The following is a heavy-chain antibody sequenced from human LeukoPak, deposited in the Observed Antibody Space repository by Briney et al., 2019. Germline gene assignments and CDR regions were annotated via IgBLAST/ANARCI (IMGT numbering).Heavy chain of an antibody. D-gene: IGHD3-3*01. CDR2: IYYSGST. Sequence: SETLSLTCTVSGGSISSSSYYWGWIRQPPGQGLEWFGSIYYSGSTYYNPSLKSLVTISVDTSKNQFSLKLSSVTAADTAVYYCARATYYDFWSGYFHFDYWGQGTLVTVSS. J-gene: IGHJ4*02. V-gene: IGHV4-39*01. CDR1: GGSISSSSYY. CDR3: ARATYYDFWSGYFHFDY.